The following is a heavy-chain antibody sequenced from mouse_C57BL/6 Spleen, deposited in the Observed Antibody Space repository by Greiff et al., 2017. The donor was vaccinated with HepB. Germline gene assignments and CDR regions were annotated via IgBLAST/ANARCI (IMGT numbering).Heavy chain of an antibody. Sequence: EVQLQQSGAELVKPGASVKLSCTASGFNIKDYYMHWVKQRTEQGLEWIGRIDPEDGETKYAPKFQGKATITADTSSNTADLQLSSLTSEDTAVYYCARSDEGDYVGQGTTLTVSS. CDR1: GFNIKDYY. V-gene: IGHV14-2*01. CDR2: IDPEDGET. CDR3: ARSDEGDY. J-gene: IGHJ2*01.